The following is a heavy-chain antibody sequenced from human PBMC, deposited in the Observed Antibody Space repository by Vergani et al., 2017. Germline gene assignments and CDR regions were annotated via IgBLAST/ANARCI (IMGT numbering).Heavy chain of an antibody. CDR3: AKALRHCSSTSCSNGAFDI. J-gene: IGHJ3*02. V-gene: IGHV3-23*04. CDR1: GFSVSNSG. Sequence: VQLVESGGGVVQPGGSLRLSCVASGFSVSNSGMHWVRQAPGKGLEWVSAISGSGVSTYYADSVKGRFTISRDNSKNTLYLQMNSLRAEDTAVYYCAKALRHCSSTSCSNGAFDIWGQGTMVTVSS. CDR2: ISGSGVST. D-gene: IGHD2-2*01.